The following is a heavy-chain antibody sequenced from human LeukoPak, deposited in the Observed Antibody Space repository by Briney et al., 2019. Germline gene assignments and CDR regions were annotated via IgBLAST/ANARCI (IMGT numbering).Heavy chain of an antibody. Sequence: GGSLRLSCAASGFTFSSYAMSWVRQAPGKGLEWVSTISGNGAYTYYADSVKVRFTISRDNSKNTVYLQLNSLRAEDTAVYYCEKYFASGSYYKLPHWGQGTLVTVSS. D-gene: IGHD3-10*01. CDR2: ISGNGAYT. J-gene: IGHJ1*01. CDR1: GFTFSSYA. CDR3: EKYFASGSYYKLPH. V-gene: IGHV3-23*01.